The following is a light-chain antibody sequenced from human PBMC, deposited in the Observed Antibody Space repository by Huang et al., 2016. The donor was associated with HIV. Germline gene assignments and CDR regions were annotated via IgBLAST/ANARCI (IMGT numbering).Light chain of an antibody. CDR1: QYGSSS. CDR3: QQYNNWPRT. Sequence: ERVMPQSSDTLTVSPGERATLYCRASQYGSSSLTWYQQKPGQTPRLLVYGASTRVSDIPARFSGSGSGTDFTLTISSLQSEYSAVYYCQQYNNWPRTFGQGTKLEIK. CDR2: GAS. V-gene: IGKV3-15*01. J-gene: IGKJ2*01.